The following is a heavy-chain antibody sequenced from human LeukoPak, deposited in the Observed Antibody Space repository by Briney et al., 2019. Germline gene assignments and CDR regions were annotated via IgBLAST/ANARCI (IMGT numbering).Heavy chain of an antibody. Sequence: GASVKVSCKASGYTFTSYYMHWVRQAPGQGLEWMGIISPSGGSTSYAQKFQGRVTMTRDMSTSTVYMELSSLRSEDTAVYYCARGYFIDSTVTTLDYWGQGTLVTVSS. V-gene: IGHV1-46*01. D-gene: IGHD4-17*01. CDR1: GYTFTSYY. CDR2: ISPSGGST. CDR3: ARGYFIDSTVTTLDY. J-gene: IGHJ4*02.